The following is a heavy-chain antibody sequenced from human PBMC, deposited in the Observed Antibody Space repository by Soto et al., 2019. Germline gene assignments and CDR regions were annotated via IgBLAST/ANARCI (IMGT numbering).Heavy chain of an antibody. CDR2: IYYSGST. V-gene: IGHV4-39*01. D-gene: IGHD2-15*01. CDR3: ARRVAARGYYYFDY. J-gene: IGHJ4*02. Sequence: QLQLQESGPGLVKPSETLSLTCPVSGGSISSSSYYWGWIRQPPGKGLEWIGSIYYSGSTYYNPSLKSRVTISVDTSKNQCSLKLNSVTAADTAVYYCARRVAARGYYYFDYWGQGTMVTVSS. CDR1: GGSISSSSYY.